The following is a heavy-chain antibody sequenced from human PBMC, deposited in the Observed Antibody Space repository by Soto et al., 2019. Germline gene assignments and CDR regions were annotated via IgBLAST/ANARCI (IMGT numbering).Heavy chain of an antibody. CDR3: ARSIRSRIAARLKGLWFDP. V-gene: IGHV1-8*01. J-gene: IGHJ5*02. Sequence: ASVKVSCKASGYTFTSYDINWVRQATGQGLEWMGWMNPNSGNTGYAQKFQGRVTMTRNTSISTAYMELSSLRSEDTAVYYCARSIRSRIAARLKGLWFDPWGQGTLVTV. CDR2: MNPNSGNT. D-gene: IGHD6-6*01. CDR1: GYTFTSYD.